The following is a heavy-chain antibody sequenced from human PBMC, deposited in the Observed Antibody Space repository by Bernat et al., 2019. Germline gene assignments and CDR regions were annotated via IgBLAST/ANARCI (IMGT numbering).Heavy chain of an antibody. CDR3: AKVPPPSITIFGVADWEAFDI. Sequence: QVQLQQWGAGLLKPSETLSLTCAVYGGSFSGYYWSWIRQPPGKGLEWIGEINHSGSTNYNPSLKSRVTISVDTSKNQFSLKLSSVTAADTAVYYCAKVPPPSITIFGVADWEAFDIWGQGTMVTVSS. D-gene: IGHD3-3*01. J-gene: IGHJ3*02. CDR2: INHSGST. V-gene: IGHV4-34*01. CDR1: GGSFSGYY.